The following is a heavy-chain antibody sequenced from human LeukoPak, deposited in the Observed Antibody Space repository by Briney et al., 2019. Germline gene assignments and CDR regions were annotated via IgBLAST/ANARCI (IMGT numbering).Heavy chain of an antibody. CDR2: INHSGST. J-gene: IGHJ6*03. V-gene: IGHV4-34*01. CDR3: ASGSYAYYYMDV. Sequence: KPSETLSLTCAVYGGSFSGYYWSWIRQPPGKGLEWIGEINHSGSTNYNPSLKSRVTISVDTSKNQFSLKLSSVTAADTAVYYCASGSYAYYYMDVWGKGTTVTVSS. D-gene: IGHD1-26*01. CDR1: GGSFSGYY.